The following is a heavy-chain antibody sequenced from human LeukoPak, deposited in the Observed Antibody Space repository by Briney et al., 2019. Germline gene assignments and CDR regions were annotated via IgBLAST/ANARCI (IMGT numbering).Heavy chain of an antibody. Sequence: PGGSLRLSCAASGFTFSSYEMNWVRQAPGKGLEWVSYISSSGSTIYYADSVKGRFTISRDNAKNSLYLQMNSLRAEDTAVYYCARGCSGGSCYSPFDYWGQGTLATVSS. CDR3: ARGCSGGSCYSPFDY. J-gene: IGHJ4*02. D-gene: IGHD2-15*01. CDR2: ISSSGSTI. CDR1: GFTFSSYE. V-gene: IGHV3-48*03.